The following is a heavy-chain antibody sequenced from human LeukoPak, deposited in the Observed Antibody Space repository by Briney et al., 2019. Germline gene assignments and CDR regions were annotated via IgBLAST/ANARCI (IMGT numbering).Heavy chain of an antibody. J-gene: IGHJ6*03. V-gene: IGHV4-59*08. Sequence: KPSETLSLTCTVSGGSISSYYWSWIRRPPGKGLEWLGYIYYSGSTNYNPSLKSPVTISVDTSKNQFSLKLSSVTAADTAVYYCASFYCSGGSCYQYYYYYYMDVWGKGTTVTISS. CDR2: IYYSGST. CDR1: GGSISSYY. CDR3: ASFYCSGGSCYQYYYYYYMDV. D-gene: IGHD2-15*01.